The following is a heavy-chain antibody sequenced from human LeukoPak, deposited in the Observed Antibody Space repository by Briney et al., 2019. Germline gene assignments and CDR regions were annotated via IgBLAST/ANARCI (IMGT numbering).Heavy chain of an antibody. CDR3: ASSYGSGIHHY. V-gene: IGHV4-59*01. Sequence: SETLSLTCTVSGGSISDYYWSWIRQPPEKGLEYIGYIYYSGSTNYNPSLKSRVTISVDTSKNQFSLKLSSVTAADTAVYYCASSYGSGIHHYWGQGTLVTVSS. CDR2: IYYSGST. J-gene: IGHJ4*02. CDR1: GGSISDYY. D-gene: IGHD3-10*01.